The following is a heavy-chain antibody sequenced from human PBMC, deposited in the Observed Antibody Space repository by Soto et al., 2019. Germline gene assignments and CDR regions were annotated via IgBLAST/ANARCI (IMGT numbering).Heavy chain of an antibody. CDR2: ISDSGST. CDR1: GGSISGGVGGLYY. CDR3: AREVIPLTTDWYFDL. D-gene: IGHD4-17*01. V-gene: IGHV4-30-4*01. J-gene: IGHJ2*01. Sequence: QLQLRESGPGLVKPSETLSLTCTVSGGSISGGVGGLYYWSWIRQPPAKGLEWIGYISDSGSTYYNQSLKSRVTISVDTSKNQFSLRLSSVTAADTAVYYCAREVIPLTTDWYFDLWGRGTLVTVSS.